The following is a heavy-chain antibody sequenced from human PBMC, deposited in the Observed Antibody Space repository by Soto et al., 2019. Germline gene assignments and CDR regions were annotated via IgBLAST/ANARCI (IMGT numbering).Heavy chain of an antibody. Sequence: SGGSLRLSCAASGFTFSSYAMHWVRQAPGKGLEWVAVISYDGSNKYYADSVKGRFTISRDNSKNTLYLQMNSLRAEDTAVYYCAKASIVVVPAASDYWGQGTLV. CDR1: GFTFSSYA. V-gene: IGHV3-30-3*01. CDR3: AKASIVVVPAASDY. J-gene: IGHJ4*02. D-gene: IGHD2-2*01. CDR2: ISYDGSNK.